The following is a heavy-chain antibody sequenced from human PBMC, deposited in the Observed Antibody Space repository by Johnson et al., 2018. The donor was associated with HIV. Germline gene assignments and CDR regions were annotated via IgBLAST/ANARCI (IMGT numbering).Heavy chain of an antibody. V-gene: IGHV3-11*01. D-gene: IGHD3-22*01. CDR3: AKDRITYYYDSSGYSSREPDAVDI. CDR1: GFTFSDYY. CDR2: ISSSGRTI. J-gene: IGHJ3*02. Sequence: VQLVESGGGLVKPGGSLRLSCAASGFTFSDYYMSWIRQAPGKGLESISYISSSGRTIYYADSVKGRFTISRDNSKNTLYLQMNSLRAEDTAVYYCAKDRITYYYDSSGYSSREPDAVDIWGQGTMVTVSS.